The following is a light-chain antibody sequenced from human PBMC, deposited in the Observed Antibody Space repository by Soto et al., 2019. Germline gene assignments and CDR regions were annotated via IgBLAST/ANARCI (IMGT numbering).Light chain of an antibody. Sequence: DIVLTQSPATLSLSPGARAPLSCRASQSVSTYLAWYQQKPGQAPRLFIYDASNRATGIPARFSGSGSGTDFTLTISSLEPEDFAVYYCQQRSKWPITFGQGTRLEIK. CDR2: DAS. CDR1: QSVSTY. J-gene: IGKJ5*01. V-gene: IGKV3-11*01. CDR3: QQRSKWPIT.